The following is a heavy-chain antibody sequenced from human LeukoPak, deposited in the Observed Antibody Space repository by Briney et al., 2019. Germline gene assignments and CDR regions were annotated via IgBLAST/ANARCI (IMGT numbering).Heavy chain of an antibody. Sequence: SETLSLTCTVSGGSISSYYWSWIRQPAGKGLEWIGRIYTSGSTNYNPSLKSRVTISVDTSKNQFSLKLSSVTAADTAVYYCARGPRNCSGGSCYSSWGPYYYGMDVWGQGTTVTVSS. D-gene: IGHD2-15*01. CDR1: GGSISSYY. CDR2: IYTSGST. CDR3: ARGPRNCSGGSCYSSWGPYYYGMDV. V-gene: IGHV4-4*07. J-gene: IGHJ6*02.